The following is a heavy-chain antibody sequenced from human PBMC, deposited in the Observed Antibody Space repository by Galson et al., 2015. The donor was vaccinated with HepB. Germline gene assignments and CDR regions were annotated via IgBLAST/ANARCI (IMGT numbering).Heavy chain of an antibody. D-gene: IGHD3-10*01. CDR1: GDSVSSYSAA. CDR3: ASSMVRGYYFYGMDV. Sequence: CAISGDSVSSYSAAWNWIRQSPSGGLEWLGRTYYRSKWSNDYAVSVKGRITISPDTSKNQFSLQLNSVTPEDTAVYYCASSMVRGYYFYGMDVWGQGTRSPSP. CDR2: TYYRSKWSN. J-gene: IGHJ6*02. V-gene: IGHV6-1*01.